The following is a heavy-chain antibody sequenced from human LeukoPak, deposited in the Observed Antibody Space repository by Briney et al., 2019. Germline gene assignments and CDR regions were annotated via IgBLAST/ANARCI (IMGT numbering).Heavy chain of an antibody. D-gene: IGHD5-12*01. CDR1: GGTFGSYA. CDR3: ARATIHGYSGYPWFDP. V-gene: IGHV1-69*06. J-gene: IGHJ5*02. CDR2: IIPIFGTA. Sequence: SVKVSCKASGGTFGSYAISWVRQAPGQGLEWMGGIIPIFGTANYAQKFQGRVTITADKSTSTAYMELSSLRSEDTAVYYCARATIHGYSGYPWFDPWGQGTLVTVSS.